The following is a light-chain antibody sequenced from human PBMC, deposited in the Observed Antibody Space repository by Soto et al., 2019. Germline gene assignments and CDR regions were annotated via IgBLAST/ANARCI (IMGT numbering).Light chain of an antibody. CDR3: SSYAGXYTFV. CDR1: SSYVVGYNY. J-gene: IGLJ1*01. Sequence: ALTQPRSVSWSPGQSVTISCTGTSSYVVGYNYVSSYQQYPGKDPKIMIYDVSKRPSGVPDRFSGSKSDNTASLTISGLKAEDEADYYCSSYAGXYTFVFGSGT. CDR2: DVS. V-gene: IGLV2-11*01.